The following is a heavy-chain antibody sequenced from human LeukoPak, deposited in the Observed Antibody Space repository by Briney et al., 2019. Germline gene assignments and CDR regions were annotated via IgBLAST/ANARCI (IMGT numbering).Heavy chain of an antibody. D-gene: IGHD3-22*01. V-gene: IGHV3-7*01. Sequence: GGSLRLSCAASGFTFSSYGMSWVRQAPGKGLERVANIKQDGSEKYYVDSVKGRFTISRDNAKNSLYLQMNSLRAEDTAVYYCARVGRYYYDSSGYYYYGNFDYWGQGTLVTVSS. CDR1: GFTFSSYG. CDR2: IKQDGSEK. J-gene: IGHJ4*02. CDR3: ARVGRYYYDSSGYYYYGNFDY.